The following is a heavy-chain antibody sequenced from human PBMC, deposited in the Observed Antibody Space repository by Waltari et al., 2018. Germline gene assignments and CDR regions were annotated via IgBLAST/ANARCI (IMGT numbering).Heavy chain of an antibody. V-gene: IGHV3-33*01. CDR1: GFTFSSYG. J-gene: IGHJ4*02. CDR3: ARSPMTTVRYFDY. Sequence: QVQLVESGGGVVQPGRSLRLSCAASGFTFSSYGMPWVRQAPGKGLEWVAVIWYDGSNKYYADSVKGRFTISRDNSKNTLYLQMNSLRAEDTAVYYCARSPMTTVRYFDYWGQGTLVTVSS. D-gene: IGHD4-17*01. CDR2: IWYDGSNK.